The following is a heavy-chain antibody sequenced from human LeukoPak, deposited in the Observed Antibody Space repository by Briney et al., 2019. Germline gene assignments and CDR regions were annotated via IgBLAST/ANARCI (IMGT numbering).Heavy chain of an antibody. J-gene: IGHJ4*02. CDR2: IYYSGST. D-gene: IGHD3-3*01. CDR1: DGSISSYF. V-gene: IGHV4-59*12. Sequence: SETLSLTCTVSDGSISSYFWTWIRQPPGKGLEWIGYIYYSGSTNYNPSLKSRVTISVDTSKNQFSLKLSSVTAADTAVYYCARGYHFPYSYDFWSGYSGGGYYFDYWGQGTLVTVSS. CDR3: ARGYHFPYSYDFWSGYSGGGYYFDY.